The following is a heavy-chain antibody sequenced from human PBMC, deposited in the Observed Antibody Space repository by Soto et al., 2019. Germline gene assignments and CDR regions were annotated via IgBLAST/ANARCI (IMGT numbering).Heavy chain of an antibody. CDR2: IYDRGT. J-gene: IGHJ4*02. D-gene: IGHD3-22*01. CDR3: ARDRYDSSGYFDF. V-gene: IGHV4-61*01. CDR1: GGSVRSGTYY. Sequence: SETPSPTCTVSGGSVRSGTYYWSWIRQPPGRGLEWIGYIYDRGTNYNPSLKSRVTISLDTSKNQFSLKLTFVTAADTAVYYCARDRYDSSGYFDFWGPGTLVTVSS.